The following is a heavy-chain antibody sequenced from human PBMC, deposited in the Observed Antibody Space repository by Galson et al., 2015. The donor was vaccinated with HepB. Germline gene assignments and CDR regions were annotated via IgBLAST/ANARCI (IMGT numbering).Heavy chain of an antibody. Sequence: PALVKPTQTLTLTCTFSGVSLNTSGVGVGWIRQPPGKALDWLALIYWDDDKRFSSSLKSRLTITKDTSKNQVVLTITNMDPVDTATYYCAHRKSDFWNGYSQFDYWGQGTLVTVSS. V-gene: IGHV2-5*02. CDR2: IYWDDDK. CDR1: GVSLNTSGVG. J-gene: IGHJ4*02. CDR3: AHRKSDFWNGYSQFDY. D-gene: IGHD3-3*01.